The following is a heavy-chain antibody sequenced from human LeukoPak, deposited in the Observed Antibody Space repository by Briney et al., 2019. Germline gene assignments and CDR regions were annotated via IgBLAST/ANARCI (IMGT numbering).Heavy chain of an antibody. CDR3: ARDQSSSWSGMGFDP. CDR2: IYYSGST. J-gene: IGHJ5*02. D-gene: IGHD6-13*01. V-gene: IGHV4-59*01. CDR1: GGSISSYY. Sequence: EPSETLSLTCTVSGGSISSYYWSWIRQPPGKGLEWIGYIYYSGSTNYNPSLKSRVTISVDTSKNQFSLKLSSVTAADTAVYYCARDQSSSWSGMGFDPWGQGTLVTVSS.